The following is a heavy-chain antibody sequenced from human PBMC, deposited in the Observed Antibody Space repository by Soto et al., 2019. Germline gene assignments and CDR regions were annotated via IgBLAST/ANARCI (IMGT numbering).Heavy chain of an antibody. J-gene: IGHJ4*02. D-gene: IGHD6-13*01. Sequence: EVQLLESGGGLVQPGGSLRLSCAASGFTFSSYAMSWVRQAPGKGLEWVSAISGSGGSTYYADSVKGRFTISRDNSKNTLYLQMNSLRAEDTAVYYCAKGSGGLYSSSWYYFDYWGQGTLVTVSS. V-gene: IGHV3-23*01. CDR3: AKGSGGLYSSSWYYFDY. CDR2: ISGSGGST. CDR1: GFTFSSYA.